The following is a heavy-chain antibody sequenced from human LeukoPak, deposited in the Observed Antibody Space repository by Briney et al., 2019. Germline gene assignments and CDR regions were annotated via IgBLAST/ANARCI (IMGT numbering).Heavy chain of an antibody. J-gene: IGHJ5*02. Sequence: GGSLRLSCAASGFTFSSYAMSWVRQAPGKGLEWVSAISGSGISTYYADSVKGRFIISRDNSKNTLYLQMNSLRSEDTAVYYWAKVGVGSWYRLTWGQGTLVSVSS. D-gene: IGHD6-13*01. CDR3: AKVGVGSWYRLT. V-gene: IGHV3-23*01. CDR1: GFTFSSYA. CDR2: ISGSGIST.